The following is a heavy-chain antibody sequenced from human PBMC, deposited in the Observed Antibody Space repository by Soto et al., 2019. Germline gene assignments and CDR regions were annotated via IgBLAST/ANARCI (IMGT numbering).Heavy chain of an antibody. J-gene: IGHJ6*03. Sequence: QVPLQESGPGLVKPSQTLSVTCAISGDSVSGNSAAWNRIRLSPSRGLEWLARTYYRSRWYNDYAVSVRSRITVNADTSKNQFSLQLTSVTLEDTAIYYCAGTTSHHWLYMDVWGRGTTVTVSS. CDR1: GDSVSGNSAA. CDR2: TYYRSRWYN. V-gene: IGHV6-1*01. D-gene: IGHD1-1*01. CDR3: AGTTSHHWLYMDV.